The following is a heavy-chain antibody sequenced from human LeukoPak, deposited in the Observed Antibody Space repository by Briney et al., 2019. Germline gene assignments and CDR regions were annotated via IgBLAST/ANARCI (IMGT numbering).Heavy chain of an antibody. CDR3: ARGFYYDILTGYQFDP. CDR1: GYTFTSYD. J-gene: IGHJ5*02. CDR2: MNPNSGNT. D-gene: IGHD3-9*01. V-gene: IGHV1-8*01. Sequence: ASVKVSCKASGYTFTSYDINWVRQATGQGLEWMGWMNPNSGNTGYAQKFQGRVTMTRNTSISTAYMELSSLRSEDTAVYYCARGFYYDILTGYQFDPWGQGTLVTVSS.